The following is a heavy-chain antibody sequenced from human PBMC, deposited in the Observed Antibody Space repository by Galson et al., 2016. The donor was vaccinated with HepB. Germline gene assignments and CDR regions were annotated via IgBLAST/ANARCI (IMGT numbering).Heavy chain of an antibody. D-gene: IGHD3-10*01. CDR3: TTDLLLEVKSDHRVGIKPRGLIITANEALDL. CDR1: GFTFNNDW. J-gene: IGHJ3*01. CDR2: IKANTDGGTV. V-gene: IGHV3-15*07. Sequence: SLRLSCAASGFTFNNDWMNWVRQAPGKGLEWVGRIKANTDGGTVEYAAPVKCRFTISRDDSKNTLYLEMKTLKTEDTAMYFCTTDLLLEVKSDHRVGIKPRGLIITANEALDLWGQGTTVTGSS.